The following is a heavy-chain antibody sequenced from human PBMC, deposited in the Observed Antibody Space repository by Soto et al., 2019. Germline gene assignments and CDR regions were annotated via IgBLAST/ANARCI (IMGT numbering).Heavy chain of an antibody. CDR1: GYTFTSYA. CDR2: INAGNGNT. Sequence: GASVKVSCKASGYTFTSYAMHWVRQAPGQRLEWMGWINAGNGNTKYSQKFQGRVTITRDTSASTAYMELSSLRSEDTAVYYCARLLRPGYYYDSSGYWGPDYYYYGMDVWGQGTTVTVSS. J-gene: IGHJ6*02. V-gene: IGHV1-3*01. D-gene: IGHD3-22*01. CDR3: ARLLRPGYYYDSSGYWGPDYYYYGMDV.